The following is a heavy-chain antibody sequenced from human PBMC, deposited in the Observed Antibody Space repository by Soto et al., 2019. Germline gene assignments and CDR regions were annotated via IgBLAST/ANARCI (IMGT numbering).Heavy chain of an antibody. J-gene: IGHJ4*02. D-gene: IGHD4-17*01. CDR1: GGSISSGSYY. CDR2: FYYSGST. Sequence: SETLSLTCTVSGGSISSGSYYWGWIRQPPGKGLEWIGTFYYSGSTYYNPSLKSRVTISIDTSENQFSLKLSSVTAADTAVYYCARGVTTVTTIDYWGQGTLVTVSS. V-gene: IGHV4-39*07. CDR3: ARGVTTVTTIDY.